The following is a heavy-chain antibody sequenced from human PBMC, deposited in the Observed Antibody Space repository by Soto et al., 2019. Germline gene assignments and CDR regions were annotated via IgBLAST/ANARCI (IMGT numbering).Heavy chain of an antibody. CDR3: AKARGTPYYYGSGSYYNWFDP. CDR2: ISGSGGST. V-gene: IGHV3-23*01. Sequence: GGSLRLSCAASGFTFSSYAMSWVRQAPGKGLEWVSAISGSGGSTYYADSVKGRFTISRDNSKNTLYLQMNSLGAEDTAVYYCAKARGTPYYYGSGSYYNWFDPWGQGTLVAVSS. J-gene: IGHJ5*02. D-gene: IGHD3-10*01. CDR1: GFTFSSYA.